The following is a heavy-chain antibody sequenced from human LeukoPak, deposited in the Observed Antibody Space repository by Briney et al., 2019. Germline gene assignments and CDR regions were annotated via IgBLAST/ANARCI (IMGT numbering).Heavy chain of an antibody. J-gene: IGHJ6*03. CDR1: GFTVSSNY. V-gene: IGHV3-53*01. D-gene: IGHD2-15*01. Sequence: GGSLRLSCAASGFTVSSNYMSWVRQAPGKGLEWVSVIYSGGSTYYAGSVKGRFTISRDNSKNTLYLQMNSLRAEDTAVYYCARQAATRYYYYYMDVWGKGTTVTVSS. CDR3: ARQAATRYYYYYMDV. CDR2: IYSGGST.